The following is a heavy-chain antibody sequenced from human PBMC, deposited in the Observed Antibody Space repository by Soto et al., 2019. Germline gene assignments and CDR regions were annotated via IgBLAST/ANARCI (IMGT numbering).Heavy chain of an antibody. CDR3: ARVPDR. CDR2: IYYSGST. Sequence: SDTLCLTCTVSGGSISSYYWSWIRQPPGKGLEWIGYIYYSGSTNYNPSLKSRVTISVDTSKNQFSLKLSSVTAADTAVYYCARVPDRWGQGTLVTVSS. CDR1: GGSISSYY. D-gene: IGHD2-2*01. V-gene: IGHV4-59*12. J-gene: IGHJ5*02.